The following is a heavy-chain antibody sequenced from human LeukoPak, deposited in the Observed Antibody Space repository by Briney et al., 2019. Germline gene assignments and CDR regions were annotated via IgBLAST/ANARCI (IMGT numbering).Heavy chain of an antibody. Sequence: PSETLSLTCAVSGGSISSGGYSWSWIRQPPGKGLEWIGYIYHSGSTYYNPSLKSRVTISVDRSKNQFSLKLSSVTAADTAVYYCARLSGGDFLEWSIPYFDYWGQGTLVTVSS. J-gene: IGHJ4*02. V-gene: IGHV4-30-2*01. CDR3: ARLSGGDFLEWSIPYFDY. CDR1: GGSISSGGYS. D-gene: IGHD3-3*01. CDR2: IYHSGST.